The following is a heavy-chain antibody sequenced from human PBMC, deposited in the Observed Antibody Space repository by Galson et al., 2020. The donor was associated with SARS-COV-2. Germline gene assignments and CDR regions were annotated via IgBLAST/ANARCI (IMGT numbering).Heavy chain of an antibody. CDR2: IKGDGSEI. Sequence: GESLKISCAASGFTLSNYWMSWVRQAPGKGLEWLGNIKGDGSEIWCVDSVKGRFTISRDNAKKSLYLQMNSLRVEDTAMYYCAREGNASLGGGAFEIWGQGTMVTV. CDR3: AREGNASLGGGAFEI. CDR1: GFTLSNYW. V-gene: IGHV3-7*01. D-gene: IGHD2-2*01. J-gene: IGHJ3*02.